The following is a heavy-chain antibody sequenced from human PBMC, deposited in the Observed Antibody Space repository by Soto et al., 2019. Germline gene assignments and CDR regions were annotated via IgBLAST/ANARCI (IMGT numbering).Heavy chain of an antibody. D-gene: IGHD3-10*01. V-gene: IGHV4-59*01. CDR1: FGSISSYY. CDR3: ARVWGGAFDI. Sequence: PSETLSHTCPFAFGSISSYYLSCIRQPPGKGLEWIGYIYYSGSTNYNPSLKSRVTISVDTSKNQFSLKLSSVTAADTAVYYCARVWGGAFDIWGQGTMVTVSS. CDR2: IYYSGST. J-gene: IGHJ3*02.